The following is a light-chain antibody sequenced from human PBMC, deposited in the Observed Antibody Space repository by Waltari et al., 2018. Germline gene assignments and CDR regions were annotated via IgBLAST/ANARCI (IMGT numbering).Light chain of an antibody. CDR2: SAS. CDR1: QSISTY. Sequence: DIQMAQSPSSLSASVGDRVTIICRASQSISTYLNWYQQKPGKAPKLLIYSASSLQSGVPSRFSGSGSGTDFTLTISSLQPEDFATYYCQQSYSTPPMYTFGQVTKLDIK. CDR3: QQSYSTPPMYT. J-gene: IGKJ2*01. V-gene: IGKV1-39*01.